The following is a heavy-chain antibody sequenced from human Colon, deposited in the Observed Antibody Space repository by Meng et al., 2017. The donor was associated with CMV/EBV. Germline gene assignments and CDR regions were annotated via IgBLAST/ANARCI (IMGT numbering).Heavy chain of an antibody. J-gene: IGHJ4*02. CDR3: VRGGYSGTQTGGVQEY. CDR2: ISTNRNT. V-gene: IGHV4-4*07. D-gene: IGHD5-12*01. Sequence: QGRLQASGPGPWKPSRTSSLPCTVVGGSISTYYWSWIRQPAGEGLEWLGRISTNRNTDYNPSLNSRATIWLDTSNNQFSLKLTSVTAADTAVYYCVRGGYSGTQTGGVQEYWGQGTLVTVSS. CDR1: GGSISTYY.